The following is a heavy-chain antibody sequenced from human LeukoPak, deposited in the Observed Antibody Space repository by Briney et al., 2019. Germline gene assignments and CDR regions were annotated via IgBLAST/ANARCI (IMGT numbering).Heavy chain of an antibody. CDR1: GGSISSYY. V-gene: IGHV4-59*01. Sequence: PSETLSLTCTVSGGSISSYYWSWIRQPPGKGLEWIGYIYYSGSTNYNPSLKSRVTISVDTSKNQFSLKLSSVTAADTAVYYCARDRGDGYNYLLGYWGQGTLVTVSS. D-gene: IGHD5-24*01. J-gene: IGHJ4*02. CDR2: IYYSGST. CDR3: ARDRGDGYNYLLGY.